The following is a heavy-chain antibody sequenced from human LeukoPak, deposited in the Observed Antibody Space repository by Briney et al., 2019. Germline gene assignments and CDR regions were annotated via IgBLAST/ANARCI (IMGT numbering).Heavy chain of an antibody. CDR1: GFTFSDYD. CDR3: GKEIGKDYYDVARHYYSPNWFDP. V-gene: IGHV3-48*04. J-gene: IGHJ5*02. CDR2: ISHSNGKS. Sequence: GGSLRLSCATSGFTFSDYDMHWVRQAPGKGLEWISSISHSNGKSYFADSVKGRFGIFRDNANRSLYLEMDSLRPEDTAVYYCGKEIGKDYYDVARHYYSPNWFDPWGQGTLVTVSS. D-gene: IGHD3-22*01.